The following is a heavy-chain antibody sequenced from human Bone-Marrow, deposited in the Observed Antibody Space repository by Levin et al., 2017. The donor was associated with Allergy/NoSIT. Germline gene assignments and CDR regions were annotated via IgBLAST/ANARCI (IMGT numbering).Heavy chain of an antibody. D-gene: IGHD4-17*01. CDR3: ARDPSRLRRMDY. CDR2: ISSSSSYI. CDR1: GFTFSSYS. J-gene: IGHJ4*02. V-gene: IGHV3-21*01. Sequence: GGSLRLSCAASGFTFSSYSMNWVRQAPGKGLEWVSSISSSSSYIYYADSVKGRFTISRDNAKNSLYLQMNSLRAEDTAVYYCARDPSRLRRMDYWGQGTLVTVSS.